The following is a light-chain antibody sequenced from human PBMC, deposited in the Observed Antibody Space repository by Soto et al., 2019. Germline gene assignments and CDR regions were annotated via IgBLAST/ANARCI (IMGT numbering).Light chain of an antibody. CDR1: QGISSY. CDR2: AAS. J-gene: IGKJ4*01. V-gene: IGKV1-8*01. CDR3: QQYYSYPLT. Sequence: AIRMTQSPSSFSASTGDRVTITCRASQGISSYLAWYQQKPGKAPKLLIYAASTLQSGVPSRFSGSGSGTDFTLTIRCLHSQDFANYYCQQYYSYPLTFGGGTKVDI.